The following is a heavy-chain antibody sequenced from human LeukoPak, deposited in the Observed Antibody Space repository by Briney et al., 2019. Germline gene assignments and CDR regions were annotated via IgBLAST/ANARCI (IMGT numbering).Heavy chain of an antibody. V-gene: IGHV4-59*01. CDR2: IYYSGNT. CDR3: ARVHPAGYTTGWESLDY. Sequence: SETLSLTCTVSRGSISAFYWSWIRHPPGKGLEWIGYIYYSGNTAYNPSLKSRVTISLDTSTNQLSLNLTSVTAADTAFYYCARVHPAGYTTGWESLDYWGQGTMVTVSS. D-gene: IGHD6-19*01. CDR1: RGSISAFY. J-gene: IGHJ4*02.